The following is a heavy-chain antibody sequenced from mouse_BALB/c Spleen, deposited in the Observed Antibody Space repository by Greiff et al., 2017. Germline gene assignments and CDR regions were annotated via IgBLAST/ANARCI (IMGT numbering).Heavy chain of an antibody. Sequence: VQLKESGAELVKPGASVKLSCTASGFNIKDTYMHWVKQRPEQGLEWIGRIDPANGNTKYDPKFQGKATITADTSSNTAYLQLSSLTSEDTAVYYCARWGPYAMDYWGQGTSVTVSS. CDR3: ARWGPYAMDY. J-gene: IGHJ4*01. CDR1: GFNIKDTY. V-gene: IGHV14-3*02. CDR2: IDPANGNT.